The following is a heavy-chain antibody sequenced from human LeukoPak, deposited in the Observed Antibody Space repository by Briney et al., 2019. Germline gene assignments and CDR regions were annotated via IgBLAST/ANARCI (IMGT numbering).Heavy chain of an antibody. CDR3: ARGRYTGSYSDY. Sequence: GASVKVSCKASGYTFTNYDINWVRQATGQGLEWVGWMNPNSGNTGYAQKFQGRVTITRNTSISTAYMELSSLRSEDTAVYYCARGRYTGSYSDYWGQGTLVTVSS. D-gene: IGHD1-26*01. CDR2: MNPNSGNT. CDR1: GYTFTNYD. V-gene: IGHV1-8*01. J-gene: IGHJ4*02.